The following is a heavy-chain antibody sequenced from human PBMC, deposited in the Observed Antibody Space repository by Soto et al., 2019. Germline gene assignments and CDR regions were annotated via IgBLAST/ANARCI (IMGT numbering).Heavy chain of an antibody. J-gene: IGHJ4*02. V-gene: IGHV3-23*01. CDR3: AKRAAGTSFDY. CDR2: ISGSGGST. Sequence: EVPLLESGGCLVQPGGSLRLSCAASGFTFSSYAMSWVRQAPGKGLELVSVISGSGGSTYYADSVKGRFSISRDTSKNTLYLQMNSLRAEDTAVYYCAKRAAGTSFDYWGQGALVTVSS. CDR1: GFTFSSYA. D-gene: IGHD6-13*01.